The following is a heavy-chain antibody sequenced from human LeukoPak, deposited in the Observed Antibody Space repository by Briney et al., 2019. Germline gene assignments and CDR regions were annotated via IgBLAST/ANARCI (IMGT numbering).Heavy chain of an antibody. D-gene: IGHD3-3*01. Sequence: SGGPLRLSRAASGFTFSSYAMSWVRQAPGKGLEWVSTFSGSGGNTYYADSVKGRFTISRDNSKNTLYLQINSLRAEDTAVYYCAKSPIDDFWSGYQYWGQGTLVTASS. CDR2: FSGSGGNT. CDR3: AKSPIDDFWSGYQY. J-gene: IGHJ4*02. CDR1: GFTFSSYA. V-gene: IGHV3-23*01.